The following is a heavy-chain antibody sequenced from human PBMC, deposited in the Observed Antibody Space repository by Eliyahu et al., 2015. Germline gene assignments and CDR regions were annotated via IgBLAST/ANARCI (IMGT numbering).Heavy chain of an antibody. J-gene: IGHJ4*02. CDR3: ARGSGIYRRSYFDY. CDR2: IYYTGNT. Sequence: QLQLQESGPGLVKPSETLSLTCNVSGDSITNGGKYWAYIRQSPGKGLEWIGSIYYTGNTYYNPSLKSRVTISVDTSKNEFSLKLNSVTAADTAVYYCARGSGIYRRSYFDYWGQGTLVTVSS. CDR1: GDSITNGGKY. D-gene: IGHD6-19*01. V-gene: IGHV4-39*01.